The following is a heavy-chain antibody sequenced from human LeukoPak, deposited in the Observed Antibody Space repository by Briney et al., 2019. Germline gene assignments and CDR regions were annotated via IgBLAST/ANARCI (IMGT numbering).Heavy chain of an antibody. D-gene: IGHD2-15*01. V-gene: IGHV3-11*01. J-gene: IGHJ4*02. Sequence: GGSLRLSCAASGFTFSDYYISWIRQAPGKGLEWVSYISSSGSTIYYADSVKGRFTISRDNAKNSLYLQMNSLRAEDTAVYYCARDSPASSGEVDYWGQGTLVTVSS. CDR3: ARDSPASSGEVDY. CDR2: ISSSGSTI. CDR1: GFTFSDYY.